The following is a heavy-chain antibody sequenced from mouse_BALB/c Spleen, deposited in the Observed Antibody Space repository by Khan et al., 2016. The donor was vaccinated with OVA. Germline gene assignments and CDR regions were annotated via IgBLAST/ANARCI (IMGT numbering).Heavy chain of an antibody. Sequence: VRLHQSGPELMKPGASVKISCKASGYSFTSYYIHWVMQSHGTSLEWIGYIDPFSGGTTYNQKFKGKATLTVDKSSSTAYIHLTNLTSEDSAVYYCTRHGYVAWFTYWGQGTLVTVSA. CDR1: GYSFTSYY. CDR3: TRHGYVAWFTY. J-gene: IGHJ3*01. D-gene: IGHD2-2*01. V-gene: IGHV1S135*01. CDR2: IDPFSGGT.